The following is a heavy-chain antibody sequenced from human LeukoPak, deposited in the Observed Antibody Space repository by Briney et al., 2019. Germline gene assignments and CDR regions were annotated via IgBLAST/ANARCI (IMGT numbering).Heavy chain of an antibody. CDR1: GGSISGYY. J-gene: IGHJ4*02. Sequence: SETLSLTCTVSGGSISGYYWSWIRQPPGKGLEWIGYIYYSGSTNYNPSLKSRVTISVDTSKNQFSLKLSSVTAADTAVYYCARSRTNYDSSGYFGYWGQGTLVTVSS. V-gene: IGHV4-59*01. CDR3: ARSRTNYDSSGYFGY. D-gene: IGHD3-22*01. CDR2: IYYSGST.